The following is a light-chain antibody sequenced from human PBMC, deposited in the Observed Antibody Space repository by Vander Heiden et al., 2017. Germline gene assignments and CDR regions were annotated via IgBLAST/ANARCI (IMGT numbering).Light chain of an antibody. Sequence: DIQMTQSPSSLSASVGDRVIITCQASQDISNYLNWYQQKPGKAPKLLIYDASNLETGVPSRFSGSGSGTDFTFTISSLQPEDVATYYCQQYYNHPITFGPGTRLEIK. V-gene: IGKV1-33*01. CDR1: QDISNY. J-gene: IGKJ5*01. CDR3: QQYYNHPIT. CDR2: DAS.